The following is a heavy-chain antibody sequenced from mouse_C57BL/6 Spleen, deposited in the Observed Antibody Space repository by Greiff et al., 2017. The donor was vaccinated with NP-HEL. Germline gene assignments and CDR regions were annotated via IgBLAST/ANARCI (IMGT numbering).Heavy chain of an antibody. CDR1: GYTFTTYP. V-gene: IGHV1-47*01. Sequence: VHLVESGAELVKPGASVKMSCKASGYTFTTYPIEWMKQNHGKSLEWIGNFHPYNDDTKYNEKFKGKATLTVEKSSSTVYLELSRLTSDDSAVYYCARGDYIDGHFDVGGTGTTVTVSS. D-gene: IGHD2-13*01. CDR3: ARGDYIDGHFDV. CDR2: FHPYNDDT. J-gene: IGHJ1*03.